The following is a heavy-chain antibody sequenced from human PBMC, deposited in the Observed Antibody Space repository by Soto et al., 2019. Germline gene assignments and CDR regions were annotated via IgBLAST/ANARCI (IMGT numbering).Heavy chain of an antibody. D-gene: IGHD2-15*01. CDR1: GYSFTSYW. J-gene: IGHJ3*02. V-gene: IGHV5-51*01. CDR3: AKGLWSTGGSCHI. Sequence: GESLKISCKGSGYSFTSYWIGWVRQMPGKGLEWMGIIYPGGSDTRYSPSFQGQVTISADKSISTAYLQWSSLKASDTAVYYCAKGLWSTGGSCHIWGQGTMVTVSS. CDR2: IYPGGSDT.